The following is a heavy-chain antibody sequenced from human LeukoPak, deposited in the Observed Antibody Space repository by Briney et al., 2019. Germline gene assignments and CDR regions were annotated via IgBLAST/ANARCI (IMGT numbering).Heavy chain of an antibody. CDR2: IDNDGSVK. D-gene: IGHD2-2*01. CDR3: ARNPAKVFPAVY. J-gene: IGHJ4*02. Sequence: AGSLSLACTVSGFTISNYWMSWVRQAQGQGMGWVGNIDNDGSVKYYLDSVKGRFTTCTENATKSLFLLMDNLRAEAAAVYYGARNPAKVFPAVYWGQGTLVTVSS. CDR1: GFTISNYW. V-gene: IGHV3-7*01.